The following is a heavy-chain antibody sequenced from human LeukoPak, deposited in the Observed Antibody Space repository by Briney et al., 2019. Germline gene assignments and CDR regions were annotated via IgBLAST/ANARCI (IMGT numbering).Heavy chain of an antibody. J-gene: IGHJ6*03. CDR3: AGGYSYGSTYYYMDV. Sequence: SETLSLTCTVSGGSISSSSYYWGWIRQPPGKGLEWIGSIYYSGSTYYNPSLKSLVTISVDTSKNQFSLKLSSVTAADTAVYYCAGGYSYGSTYYYMDVWGKGTTVTISS. CDR1: GGSISSSSYY. V-gene: IGHV4-39*07. CDR2: IYYSGST. D-gene: IGHD5-18*01.